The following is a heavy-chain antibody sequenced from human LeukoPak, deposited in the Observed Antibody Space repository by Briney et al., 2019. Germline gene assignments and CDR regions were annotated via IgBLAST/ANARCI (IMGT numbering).Heavy chain of an antibody. CDR1: EFPFSNYG. D-gene: IGHD3-10*01. CDR3: AKAASYYGSGSYYYDY. J-gene: IGHJ4*02. CDR2: ISGSGGST. V-gene: IGHV3-23*01. Sequence: GTLRLSCAASEFPFSNYGMSWVRQAPGKGLEWVSAISGSGGSTYYADSVKGRFTISRDNSKNTLYLQMNSLRAEDTAVYYCAKAASYYGSGSYYYDYWGQGTLVTVSS.